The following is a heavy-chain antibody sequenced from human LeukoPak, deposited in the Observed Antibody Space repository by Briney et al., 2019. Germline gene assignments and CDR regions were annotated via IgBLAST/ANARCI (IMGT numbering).Heavy chain of an antibody. V-gene: IGHV3-33*01. D-gene: IGHD5-24*01. CDR2: IWYDGSNK. Sequence: TGRSLRLSCAASGFTFSSYGMHWVRQAPGKGLEWVGVIWYDGSNKYYADSVKGRFTISRDNSKNTLYLQMNSLRAEDTAVYYCASSTITATLDYWGQGTLVTVSS. CDR3: ASSTITATLDY. J-gene: IGHJ4*02. CDR1: GFTFSSYG.